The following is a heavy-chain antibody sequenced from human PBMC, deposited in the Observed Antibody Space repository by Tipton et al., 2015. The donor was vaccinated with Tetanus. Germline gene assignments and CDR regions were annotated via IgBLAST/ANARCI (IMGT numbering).Heavy chain of an antibody. J-gene: IGHJ2*01. CDR2: IIPLLDVT. CDR1: GGTFSSYS. Sequence: QLVQSGAEVKRPGSSVKVSCKASGGTFSSYSITWVRQAPGQGLEWLGRIIPLLDVTHFAQKVQDRISITAEKSTGTVYMELSSLRSEDTAVYYCARDSDYYDETGSSKWYFDLWGRGTLVTVSS. D-gene: IGHD3-22*01. V-gene: IGHV1-69*09. CDR3: ARDSDYYDETGSSKWYFDL.